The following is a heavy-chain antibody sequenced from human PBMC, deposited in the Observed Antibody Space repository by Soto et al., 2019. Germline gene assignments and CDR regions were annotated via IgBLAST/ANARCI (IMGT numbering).Heavy chain of an antibody. D-gene: IGHD5-18*01. J-gene: IGHJ6*02. Sequence: QVQLQESGPGLVKPSQTLSLTCTVSGGSISSGGYYWSWIRQHPGKGLEWIGYIYYSGSTYYNTSLKRRVTLAVDSSNNQLSLILRSVTAADTAVYYCAREMGYSYGLAIYYYGMDFCGQGTTVTVSS. CDR2: IYYSGST. CDR1: GGSISSGGYY. CDR3: AREMGYSYGLAIYYYGMDF. V-gene: IGHV4-31*03.